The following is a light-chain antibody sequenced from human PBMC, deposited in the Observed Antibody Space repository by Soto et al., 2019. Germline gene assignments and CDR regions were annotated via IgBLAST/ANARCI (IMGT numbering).Light chain of an antibody. CDR2: AAS. Sequence: DIQMTQSPSSLSASVGDRVTITCRASQSISSYLNWYQQKPGKAPKLLIHAASSLQSGVPSRFSGSGSGTEFTLNIRSLQHEDFATYYCQQSYSTPRTFGQGTKVESK. J-gene: IGKJ1*01. CDR3: QQSYSTPRT. V-gene: IGKV1-39*01. CDR1: QSISSY.